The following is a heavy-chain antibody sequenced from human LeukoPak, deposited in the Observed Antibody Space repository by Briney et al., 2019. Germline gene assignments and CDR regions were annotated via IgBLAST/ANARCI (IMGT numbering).Heavy chain of an antibody. D-gene: IGHD6-13*01. J-gene: IGHJ1*01. CDR1: GGTFSSYT. V-gene: IGHV1-69*02. CDR2: IIPILGIG. CDR3: ARGGVAAAGTYFQY. Sequence: SVKVSCXASGGTFSSYTISWVRQAPGQGLEWMGRIIPILGIGNYAQKFQGRVTITADKSTSTAYMELSSLRSEDTAVYYCARGGVAAAGTYFQYWGQGSLVTVSS.